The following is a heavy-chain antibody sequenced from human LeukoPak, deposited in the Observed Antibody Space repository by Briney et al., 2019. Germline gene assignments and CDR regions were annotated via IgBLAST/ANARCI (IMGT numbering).Heavy chain of an antibody. D-gene: IGHD6-13*01. CDR3: ARGVYIAAAQYGY. CDR1: LGSISSYY. J-gene: IGHJ4*02. V-gene: IGHV4-4*07. CDR2: IYTSGST. Sequence: PSETLSLTCTVSLGSISSYYWSCSRQPAGRGRECIGRIYTSGSTNYNPSLKSRVTISVDTSKNQFSLKLSSVTAADTAVYYCARGVYIAAAQYGYWGQGTLVTVSS.